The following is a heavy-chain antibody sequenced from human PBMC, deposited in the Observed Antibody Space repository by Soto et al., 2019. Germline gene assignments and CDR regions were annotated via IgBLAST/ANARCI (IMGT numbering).Heavy chain of an antibody. D-gene: IGHD2-15*01. CDR2: VSYDGSNK. Sequence: QVQLVQSGGGVVQPGRSLTLYCAASGVTFNTYAMHWVRQAPGKGLEWVAIVSYDGSNKYYADSVKGRFTISRDNSKNTLNLQMNSVRAEDTAVYYCAKDRGRYCSGARCYLFDSWGQGTLVTVSS. J-gene: IGHJ4*02. CDR3: AKDRGRYCSGARCYLFDS. CDR1: GVTFNTYA. V-gene: IGHV3-30*04.